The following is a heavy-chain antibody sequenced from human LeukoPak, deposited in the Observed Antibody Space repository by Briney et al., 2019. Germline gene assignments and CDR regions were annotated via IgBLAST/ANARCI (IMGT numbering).Heavy chain of an antibody. CDR2: INPNSGGT. V-gene: IGHV1-2*02. D-gene: IGHD3-22*01. J-gene: IGHJ4*02. CDR1: GYTFTGYY. Sequence: VASVKVSCKASGYTFTGYYMHWVRQAPGQGLEWMGWINPNSGGTNYAQKFEGRVTMTRDTSISTAYMELSRLRSDDTAVYYCASERNYYDTSGYYYAGVDYWGQGTLVTVSS. CDR3: ASERNYYDTSGYYYAGVDY.